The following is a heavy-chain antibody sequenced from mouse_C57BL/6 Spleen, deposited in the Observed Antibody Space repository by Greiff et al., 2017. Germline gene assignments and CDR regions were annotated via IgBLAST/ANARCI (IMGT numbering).Heavy chain of an antibody. CDR2: IYPGSGNT. CDR1: GYSFTSYY. V-gene: IGHV1-66*01. Sequence: VQLQQSGPELVKPGASVKISCKASGYSFTSYYIHWVKQRPGQGLEWIGWIYPGSGNTKYNEKFKGKATLTADTSSSTAYMQLSSLTSEDSAVYYCARGIYYGNYGGAMDYWGQGTSVTVSS. CDR3: ARGIYYGNYGGAMDY. D-gene: IGHD2-1*01. J-gene: IGHJ4*01.